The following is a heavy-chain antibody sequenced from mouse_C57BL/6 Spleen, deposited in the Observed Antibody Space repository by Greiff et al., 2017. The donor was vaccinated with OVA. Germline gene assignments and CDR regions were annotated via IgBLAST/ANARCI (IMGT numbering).Heavy chain of an antibody. CDR3: ARWLLRGYAMDY. CDR1: GFSFTSYG. CDR2: IWSGGST. D-gene: IGHD2-3*01. V-gene: IGHV2-2*01. Sequence: QVQLKQSGPGLVQPSQSLSITCTVSGFSFTSYGVHWVRQSPGKGLEWLGVIWSGGSTDYNADFISRLSISKDNSKSQVFFKMNILQADDTAIYYCARWLLRGYAMDYWGQGTSVTVSS. J-gene: IGHJ4*01.